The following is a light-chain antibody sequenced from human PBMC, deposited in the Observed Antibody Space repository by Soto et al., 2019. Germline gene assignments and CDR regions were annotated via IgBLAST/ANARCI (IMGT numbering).Light chain of an antibody. Sequence: EIVMTKSPATLSVSPGERATISCRASQSVSSNLAWYQQKPGQAPRRLIYGSSTRATDIPDRFSGSGSGTEFTLTISSLRSEDVAGYSCQHCTNWPQFGQGTKVEI. CDR3: QHCTNWPQ. J-gene: IGKJ1*01. CDR1: QSVSSN. CDR2: GSS. V-gene: IGKV3-15*01.